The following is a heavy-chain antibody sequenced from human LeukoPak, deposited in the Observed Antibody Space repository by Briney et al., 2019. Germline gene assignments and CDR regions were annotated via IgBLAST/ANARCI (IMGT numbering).Heavy chain of an antibody. J-gene: IGHJ4*02. Sequence: SETLSLTCTVSGGSISSYYWSWTRQPPGKGLEWIGYIYYSGSTNYNPSLKSRVTISVDTSKNQFSLKLSSVTAADTAVYYCATVRRGYSYGYSFDYWGQGTLVTVSS. D-gene: IGHD5-18*01. V-gene: IGHV4-59*01. CDR2: IYYSGST. CDR1: GGSISSYY. CDR3: ATVRRGYSYGYSFDY.